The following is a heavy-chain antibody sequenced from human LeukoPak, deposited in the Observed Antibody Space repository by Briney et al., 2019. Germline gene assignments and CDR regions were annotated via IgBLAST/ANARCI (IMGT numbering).Heavy chain of an antibody. Sequence: ASVKVSCKASGYTFTGHYMHWVRQAPGQGPEWMAWINPNSGDTNYAQKFQGRVTLTRDAPIGTAYMEMNRLTYDDTAIYYCARDVYTSGWRYFDLWGHGTLVTVSS. V-gene: IGHV1-2*02. J-gene: IGHJ2*01. CDR3: ARDVYTSGWRYFDL. CDR2: INPNSGDT. CDR1: GYTFTGHY. D-gene: IGHD6-19*01.